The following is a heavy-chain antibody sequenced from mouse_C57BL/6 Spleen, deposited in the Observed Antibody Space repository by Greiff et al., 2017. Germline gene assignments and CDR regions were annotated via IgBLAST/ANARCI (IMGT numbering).Heavy chain of an antibody. J-gene: IGHJ4*01. Sequence: EVKLLESGGGLVQPGGSLSLSCAASGFTFTDYYMSWVRQPPGKALEWLGFIRNKANGYTTEYSASVKGRFTISRDNSQSILYLQMTALRAEDSATYYCARLGYYAMDYWGQGTSVTVSS. CDR1: GFTFTDYY. CDR2: IRNKANGYTT. V-gene: IGHV7-3*01. D-gene: IGHD4-1*01. CDR3: ARLGYYAMDY.